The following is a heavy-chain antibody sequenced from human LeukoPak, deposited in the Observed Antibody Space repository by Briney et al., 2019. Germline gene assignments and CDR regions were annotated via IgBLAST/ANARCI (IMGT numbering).Heavy chain of an antibody. V-gene: IGHV3-9*01. CDR1: GFTFDEYA. CDR3: AKDGAAAGTNYYYYYMDV. CDR2: VSWNSGSI. Sequence: GGSLRLSCAASGFTFDEYAMHWVRQAPGKGLEWVSGVSWNSGSIGYGDSVKGRFTISRDNAKNSLYLQMYSLRAEDTALYYCAKDGAAAGTNYYYYYMDVWGKGTTVTVSS. J-gene: IGHJ6*03. D-gene: IGHD6-13*01.